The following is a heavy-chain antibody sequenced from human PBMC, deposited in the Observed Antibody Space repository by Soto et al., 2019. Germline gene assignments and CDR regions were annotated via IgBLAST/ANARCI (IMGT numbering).Heavy chain of an antibody. Sequence: SQTLSLTCAVYGGSFSGYYWSWIRQHPGKGLEWIGYIYYNGNTYYNPSLQSRLTISRDTPKNQFSLKLNSVTAADTAVYYCARRIPTPRLFDYWGHGTLVTVSS. CDR2: IYYNGNT. CDR1: GGSFSGYY. CDR3: ARRIPTPRLFDY. V-gene: IGHV4-31*11. D-gene: IGHD2-2*01. J-gene: IGHJ4*01.